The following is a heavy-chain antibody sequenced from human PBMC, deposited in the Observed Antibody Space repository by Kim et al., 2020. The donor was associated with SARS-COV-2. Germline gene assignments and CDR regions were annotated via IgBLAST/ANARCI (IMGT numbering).Heavy chain of an antibody. CDR2: IYYSGST. CDR3: ARRSGSIWFGELFQFD. J-gene: IGHJ4*01. V-gene: IGHV4-39*01. D-gene: IGHD3-10*01. CDR1: GGSISSSSYY. Sequence: WETLSLTCTVSGGSISSSSYYWGWIRQPPGKGLEWIGSIYYSGSTYYNPSLKSRVTISVDTSKNQFSLKLSSVTAADTAVYYCARRSGSIWFGELFQFD.